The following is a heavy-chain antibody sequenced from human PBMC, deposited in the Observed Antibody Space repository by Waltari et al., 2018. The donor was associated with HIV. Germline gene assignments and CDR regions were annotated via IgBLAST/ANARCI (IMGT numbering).Heavy chain of an antibody. V-gene: IGHV5-51*03. CDR2: IYPGDSDT. Sequence: EVQLVQSGAEVKKPGESLKISCKGSGYSFTSYWIGWVRQMPGKGLEWIGIIYPGDSDTRYSPSFQGQVTISADKSISTAYLQWSSLKASDTAMYYCARRGDIVVVPAAPFGWFDPWGQGTLVTVSS. CDR1: GYSFTSYW. J-gene: IGHJ5*02. D-gene: IGHD2-2*01. CDR3: ARRGDIVVVPAAPFGWFDP.